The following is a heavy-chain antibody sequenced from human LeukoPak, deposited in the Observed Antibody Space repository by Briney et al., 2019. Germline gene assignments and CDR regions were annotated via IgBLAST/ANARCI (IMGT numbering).Heavy chain of an antibody. D-gene: IGHD3-3*01. Sequence: ASVKVSCKASGYTFTGYGISWVRQAPGQGLEWMGWISAYNGNTNYAQKLQGRVTMTTDTSTSTVYMELRSLRSDDTAVYYCARGRYDFWSGYFGHWGQGTTVTVSS. J-gene: IGHJ6*02. CDR2: ISAYNGNT. V-gene: IGHV1-18*01. CDR3: ARGRYDFWSGYFGH. CDR1: GYTFTGYG.